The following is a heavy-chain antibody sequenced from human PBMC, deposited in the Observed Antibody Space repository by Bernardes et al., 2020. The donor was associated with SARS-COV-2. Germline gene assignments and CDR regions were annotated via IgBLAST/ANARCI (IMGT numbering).Heavy chain of an antibody. V-gene: IGHV3-7*05. CDR3: ARAPGYGSGRLFDY. Sequence: VGSLLLSCAASGFTFRSSWMSWVRQAPGKGLEWVANIKQDGSEKYYVDSVKGRFTISRDNAKNSLYLQMNSLRAEDTAVYYCARAPGYGSGRLFDYWGQGTLVTVSS. D-gene: IGHD3-10*01. J-gene: IGHJ4*02. CDR2: IKQDGSEK. CDR1: GFTFRSSW.